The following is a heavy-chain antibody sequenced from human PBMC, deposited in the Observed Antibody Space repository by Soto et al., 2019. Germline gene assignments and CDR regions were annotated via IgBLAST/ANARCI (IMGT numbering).Heavy chain of an antibody. D-gene: IGHD6-19*01. CDR3: VRDFGSVAGPFDP. Sequence: VQLEQSGAEVKKPGSSVKVSCKASGGTLNNFFVSWVRQAPGQGLEWVGGIIPLFRRRSRAEKFQDSVIISADAATSSAYLELFDLTSDDKAVYYCVRDFGSVAGPFDPWGQGTLVTVSS. CDR2: IIPLFRRR. CDR1: GGTLNNFF. V-gene: IGHV1-69*01. J-gene: IGHJ5*02.